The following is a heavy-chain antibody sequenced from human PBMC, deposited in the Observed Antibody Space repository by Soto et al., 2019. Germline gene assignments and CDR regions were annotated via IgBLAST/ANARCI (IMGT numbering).Heavy chain of an antibody. D-gene: IGHD3-3*01. CDR1: GYTRTEVS. V-gene: IGHV1-24*01. Sequence: ASVKVSCKGDGYTRTEVSMHWVRQAPGKGLEWMGGFDPEDGETIYAQKFQGRVTMTEDTSTDTAYMELSSLRSEDTAVYYCATTGGVLRFLEWSPPNYYYYGMDVWGQGPTVTVSS. CDR2: FDPEDGET. CDR3: ATTGGVLRFLEWSPPNYYYYGMDV. J-gene: IGHJ6*02.